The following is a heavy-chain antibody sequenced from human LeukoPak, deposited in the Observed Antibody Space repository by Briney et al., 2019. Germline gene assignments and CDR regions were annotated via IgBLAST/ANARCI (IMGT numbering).Heavy chain of an antibody. CDR3: ATGRVGATATDY. CDR1: GFTFSSYA. J-gene: IGHJ4*02. CDR2: ISGSGGST. D-gene: IGHD1-26*01. V-gene: IGHV3-23*01. Sequence: GSLRLSCAASGFTFSSYAMSWVRQAPGKGLECVSAISGSGGSTYYADSVKGRFTISRDNSKNTLYLQMNSLRAEDTAVYYCATGRVGATATDYWGQGTLVTVSS.